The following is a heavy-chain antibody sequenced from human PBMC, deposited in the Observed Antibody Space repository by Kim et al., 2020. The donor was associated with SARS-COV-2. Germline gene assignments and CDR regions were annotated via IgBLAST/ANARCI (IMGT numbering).Heavy chain of an antibody. D-gene: IGHD3-9*01. CDR3: ARKFSTGNYPLDY. Sequence: DYADSVKGRFAISRDNSKNTLYLQMNSLRAEDTAVYYCARKFSTGNYPLDYWGQGTPVTVSS. V-gene: IGHV3-23*01. J-gene: IGHJ4*02.